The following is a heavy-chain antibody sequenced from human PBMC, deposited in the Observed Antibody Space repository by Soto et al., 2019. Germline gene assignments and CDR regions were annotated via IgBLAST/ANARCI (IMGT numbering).Heavy chain of an antibody. CDR1: GGSISSGDFY. D-gene: IGHD3-3*01. CDR2: INHSGST. V-gene: IGHV4-39*07. J-gene: IGHJ4*02. CDR3: ARARRGYYDFWSGYPIYFDY. Sequence: SETLSLTCTVSGGSISSGDFYWTWIRQPPGKWLEWIGEINHSGSTNYNPSLKSRVTISVDTSKNQFSLKLSSVTAADTAVYYCARARRGYYDFWSGYPIYFDYWGQGTLVTVYS.